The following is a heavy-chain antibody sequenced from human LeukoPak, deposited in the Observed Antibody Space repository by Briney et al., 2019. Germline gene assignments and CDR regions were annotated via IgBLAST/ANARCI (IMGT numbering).Heavy chain of an antibody. CDR1: GGSLSGYS. D-gene: IGHD1-26*01. J-gene: IGHJ3*01. Sequence: SETLSLTCAVYGGSLSGYSWSWIRQPPGKGLEWIGDINHSGSTKNNPSLKSRVTISVDTSKNQFSLRLRSVTAADRAMYYCARGDSGSHCFPFDLWGQGTMVTVSS. CDR3: ARGDSGSHCFPFDL. CDR2: INHSGST. V-gene: IGHV4-34*01.